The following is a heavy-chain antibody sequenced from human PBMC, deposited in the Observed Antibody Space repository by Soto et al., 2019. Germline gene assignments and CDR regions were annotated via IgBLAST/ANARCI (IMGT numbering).Heavy chain of an antibody. CDR3: ERHSIWLLLSDY. CDR1: CGSISNSNYY. V-gene: IGHV4-39*01. Sequence: SETLSLTCNVSCGSISNSNYYWGWIRQPPGKGLEWIGSIYYTGNTYYNPSLKSRVTISVDTSKNQFSLKLDSVTAADTAVYFCERHSIWLLLSDYWGQGSLVTVSS. D-gene: IGHD3-22*01. J-gene: IGHJ4*02. CDR2: IYYTGNT.